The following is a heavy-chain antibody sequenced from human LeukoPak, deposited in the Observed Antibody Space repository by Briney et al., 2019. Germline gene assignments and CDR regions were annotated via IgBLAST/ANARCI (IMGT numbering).Heavy chain of an antibody. D-gene: IGHD2/OR15-2a*01. CDR1: GASMKSYH. CDR3: AALHYFGHAATRT. V-gene: IGHV4-4*07. CDR2: IYSSGRV. Sequence: SETLSLTCSVSGASMKSYHWSWIRQSAGKGLEWIGRIYSSGRVDHNPSLENRVSMSGDTSRNELLLELDSVPAADTGVYYCAALHYFGHAATRTWGQGTLVTVSS. J-gene: IGHJ5*02.